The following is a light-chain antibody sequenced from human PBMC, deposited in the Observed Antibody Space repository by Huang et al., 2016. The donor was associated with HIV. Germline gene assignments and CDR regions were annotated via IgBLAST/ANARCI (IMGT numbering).Light chain of an antibody. J-gene: IGKJ4*01. CDR2: DVS. CDR1: QSIGTY. CDR3: QQRSKWPLT. V-gene: IGKV3-11*01. Sequence: EIVLRQSPVTLSLSPGDRATLSCRASQSIGTYLAWYQQKSGQAPRLLIYDVSNRAAGVPARFSASGSETDFTLTIASLDPDDFAIYHCQQRSKWPLTFGGGTKVEMK.